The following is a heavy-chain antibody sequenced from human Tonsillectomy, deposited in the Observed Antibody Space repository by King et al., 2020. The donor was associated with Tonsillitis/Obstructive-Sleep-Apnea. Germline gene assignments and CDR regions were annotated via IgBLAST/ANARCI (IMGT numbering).Heavy chain of an antibody. V-gene: IGHV3-7*04. J-gene: IGHJ3*01. CDR1: GFTFSSYS. Sequence: VQLVESGGDLVQPGGSLRLSCAASGFTFSSYSMTWVRQAPGKGLEWVANIKQDGSDVHYVDSVKGRFDISRDNSKNSMSLQMSSLRGEDTAVYYCARDRVPSKSWTSPTDGFDGRGQGTLVTVAS. D-gene: IGHD3/OR15-3a*01. CDR3: ARDRVPSKSWTSPTDGFDG. CDR2: IKQDGSDV.